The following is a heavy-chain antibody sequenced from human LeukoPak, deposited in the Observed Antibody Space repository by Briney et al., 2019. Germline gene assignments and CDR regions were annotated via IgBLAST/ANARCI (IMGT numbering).Heavy chain of an antibody. CDR1: GFTFSRYW. CDR3: AFHNSSGNFGY. V-gene: IGHV3-74*01. CDR2: IKTGGSDT. D-gene: IGHD3-22*01. Sequence: GGSLRLSCAASGFTFSRYWMNWVRQAPGKGLVWVSRIKTGGSDTAYADSVKGRFTISRDNAKNTLYLQMNSLRPEDTAVYYCAFHNSSGNFGYWGQGTLVTVSS. J-gene: IGHJ4*02.